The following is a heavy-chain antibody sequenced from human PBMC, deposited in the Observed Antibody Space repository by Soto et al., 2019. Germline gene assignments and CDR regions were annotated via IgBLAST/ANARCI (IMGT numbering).Heavy chain of an antibody. J-gene: IGHJ4*02. Sequence: VQLVESGGGVVQPGRSLRLSCAASGFTFSSYAMHWVRQAPGKGLEWVAVISYDGSNKYYADSVKGRFTISRDNSKNTLYLQMNSLRAEDTAVYYCARAGLTYYYGSGSYTTPFDYWGQGTLVTVSS. V-gene: IGHV3-30-3*01. CDR3: ARAGLTYYYGSGSYTTPFDY. CDR1: GFTFSSYA. CDR2: ISYDGSNK. D-gene: IGHD3-10*01.